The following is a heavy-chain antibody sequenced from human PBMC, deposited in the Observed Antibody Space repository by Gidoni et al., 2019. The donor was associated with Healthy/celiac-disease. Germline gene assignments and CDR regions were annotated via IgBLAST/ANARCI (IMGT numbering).Heavy chain of an antibody. CDR3: ARQLVSWFDP. CDR2: NYYRGST. V-gene: IGHV4-39*01. J-gene: IGHJ5*02. CDR1: GGSISSSRYY. Sequence: QLQLQESGPGLVKPSETLSLTCTVAGGSISSSRYYWGWIRQPPGQGLEWIGSNYYRGSTYFNPSLKSRVTISVDTSKNQFSLKLSSVTAADTAVYYCARQLVSWFDPWGQGTLVTVSS.